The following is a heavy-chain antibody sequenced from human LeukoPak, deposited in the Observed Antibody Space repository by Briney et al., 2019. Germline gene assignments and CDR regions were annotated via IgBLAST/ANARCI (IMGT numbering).Heavy chain of an antibody. V-gene: IGHV3-74*01. Sequence: GGSLRLSCAASGFTFSSYWMHWVRQAPGKGLVWVSRINTDGYSTHYADFVKGRFTISRDNAENTLYLQMNSLRAEDTAVYYCTRVFCDSTSCYAHFENWGQGTLVTVSS. CDR2: INTDGYST. CDR3: TRVFCDSTSCYAHFEN. J-gene: IGHJ4*02. CDR1: GFTFSSYW. D-gene: IGHD2-2*01.